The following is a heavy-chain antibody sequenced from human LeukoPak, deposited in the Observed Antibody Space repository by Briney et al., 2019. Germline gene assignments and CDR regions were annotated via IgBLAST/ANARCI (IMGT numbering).Heavy chain of an antibody. CDR1: GFTFGAHA. CDR2: VSGRGINT. Sequence: GGSLRLSCAASGFTFGAHAMNWVRQAPGKGLEWVSTVSGRGINTYYADSVKGRFTISRDNSKSTMYLQMNSLRADDTAVYYCARDLGGYNRPHDLWGQGTRVTVSS. J-gene: IGHJ5*02. D-gene: IGHD6-13*01. CDR3: ARDLGGYNRPHDL. V-gene: IGHV3-23*01.